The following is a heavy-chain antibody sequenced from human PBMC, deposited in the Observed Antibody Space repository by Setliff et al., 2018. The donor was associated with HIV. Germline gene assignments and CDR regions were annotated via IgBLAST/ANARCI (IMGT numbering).Heavy chain of an antibody. V-gene: IGHV1-69*10. CDR2: IIPMLRVA. CDR1: GGTFRTYA. J-gene: IGHJ6*03. Sequence: SVKVSCKASGGTFRTYAISWVRQAPGQGLEWMGGIIPMLRVAKYAQNLQDRVTINADKSTGTAYMELSGLRSEDTAVYYCARGSNPTGNYDFYFLDVWGKGTTVTVSS. D-gene: IGHD1-1*01. CDR3: ARGSNPTGNYDFYFLDV.